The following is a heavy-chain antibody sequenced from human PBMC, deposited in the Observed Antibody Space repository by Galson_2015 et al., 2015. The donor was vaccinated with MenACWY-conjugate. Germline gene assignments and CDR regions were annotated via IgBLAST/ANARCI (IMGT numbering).Heavy chain of an antibody. Sequence: SVKVSCKASGYPFSSYPLHWVRQAPGQPLEWMGWVHAGNGDTKFSHKFQGRLSISRDTFANTVDMELSSLRSEDTAVYYCARGDFPSSGYVSGNTPSYHFDFWGQGTLVTVSS. CDR1: GYPFSSYP. J-gene: IGHJ4*02. CDR3: ARGDFPSSGYVSGNTPSYHFDF. CDR2: VHAGNGDT. V-gene: IGHV1-3*01. D-gene: IGHD3-22*01.